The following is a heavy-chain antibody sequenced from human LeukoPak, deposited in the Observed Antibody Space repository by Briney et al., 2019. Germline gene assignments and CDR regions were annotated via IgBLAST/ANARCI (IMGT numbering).Heavy chain of an antibody. CDR1: GFTFSIYA. J-gene: IGHJ4*02. CDR3: ARGHVLLWFGEFEYYFDY. D-gene: IGHD3-10*01. Sequence: PGGSLRLSCAASGFTFSIYAMSWVRQAPGKGLEWVSAISGSGGTAYYADSVKGRFTISRDNSKNTLYLQMNSLRAEDTAVYYCARGHVLLWFGEFEYYFDYWGQGTLVTVSS. V-gene: IGHV3-23*01. CDR2: ISGSGGTA.